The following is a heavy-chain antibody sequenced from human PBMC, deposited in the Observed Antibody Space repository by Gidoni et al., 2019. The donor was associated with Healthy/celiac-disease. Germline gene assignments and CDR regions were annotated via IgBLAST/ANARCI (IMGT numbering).Heavy chain of an antibody. J-gene: IGHJ4*02. CDR1: GFTFGDYA. V-gene: IGHV3-49*04. CDR2: IRSKAYGGTT. Sequence: EVQLVESGGGLVQPGRSLRLSCTASGFTFGDYAMSWVRQAPGKGLEWVGFIRSKAYGGTTEYAASVKGRFTISRDDSKSIAYLQMNSLKTEDTAVYYCTTTYYDFWSGDIDYWGQGTLVTVSS. D-gene: IGHD3-3*01. CDR3: TTTYYDFWSGDIDY.